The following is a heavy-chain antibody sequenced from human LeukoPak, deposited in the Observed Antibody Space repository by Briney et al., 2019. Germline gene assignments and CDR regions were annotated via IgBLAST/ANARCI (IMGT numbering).Heavy chain of an antibody. CDR3: ASFGVAAVTYYIYV. J-gene: IGHJ6*03. D-gene: IGHD4-23*01. CDR1: GYTFTGYY. Sequence: GPSVKVSCTASGYTFTGYYMNWVRQAPGPGLECMGWINPNSGGTNYAQKFPGRVTMTWDSSIRRAYIELSWLMCDEQAVDYCASFGVAAVTYYIYVWGKGTTVTVSS. CDR2: INPNSGGT. V-gene: IGHV1-2*02.